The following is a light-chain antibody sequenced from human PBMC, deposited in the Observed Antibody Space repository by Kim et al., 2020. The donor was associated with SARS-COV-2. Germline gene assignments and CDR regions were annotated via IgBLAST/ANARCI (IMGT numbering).Light chain of an antibody. J-gene: IGLJ1*01. CDR1: IIDVGGYNY. CDR2: DVS. CDR3: SSYTSSSTGV. Sequence: SIKSSCHGPIIDVGGYNYLSWYQQHPGQAPKLMIYDVSHRPAGVSNRFSGSKSGNTASLTISGLQAEDEADYYCSSYTSSSTGVFGTGTKVTVL. V-gene: IGLV2-14*03.